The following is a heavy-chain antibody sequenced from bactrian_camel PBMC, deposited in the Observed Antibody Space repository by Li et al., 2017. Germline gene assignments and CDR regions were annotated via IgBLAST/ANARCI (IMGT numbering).Heavy chain of an antibody. Sequence: QLVESGGGSVQAGGSLRLSCKVSGHSRGSNCVGWYRLPPGRAPAEREGIAAIRRDGGETWYAASVKGRFTISRDSAKNTVYLQMSSLKAEDTAVYLCVRRTSPGTIDRADFTYWGRGTQVTVS. D-gene: IGHD6*01. V-gene: IGHV3S32*01. CDR3: VRRTSPGTIDRADFTY. CDR1: GHSRGSNC. CDR2: IRRDGGET. J-gene: IGHJ6*01.